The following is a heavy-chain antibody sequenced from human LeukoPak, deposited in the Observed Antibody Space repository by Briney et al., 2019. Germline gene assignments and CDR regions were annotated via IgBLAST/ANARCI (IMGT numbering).Heavy chain of an antibody. J-gene: IGHJ2*01. CDR1: GGSISSTNYY. D-gene: IGHD3-22*01. Sequence: PSETLSLTCTVSGGSISSTNYYWGWIRQPPGKGLEWIGSIFYSGSTYYNPSLKSRVTISVDTSKNQFSLKLSSVTAADTAVYYCARVGGRDYYDSSGYYYAVKPWYFDLWGRGTLVTVSS. CDR3: ARVGGRDYYDSSGYYYAVKPWYFDL. CDR2: IFYSGST. V-gene: IGHV4-39*01.